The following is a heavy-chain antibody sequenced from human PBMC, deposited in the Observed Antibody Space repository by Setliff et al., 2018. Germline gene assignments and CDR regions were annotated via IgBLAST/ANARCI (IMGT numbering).Heavy chain of an antibody. D-gene: IGHD6-6*01. CDR1: GGSVKSHY. V-gene: IGHV4-59*02. CDR3: ARGRNVAARLFDS. Sequence: PSETLSLTCTVSGGSVKSHYWSWIRQTPEKGLEWIGFVFYSGDTNYNPSLKSRVTISVDTSKNQFSLKVTSVTAADTAVYFCARGRNVAARLFDSWGQGTLVTVSS. J-gene: IGHJ4*02. CDR2: VFYSGDT.